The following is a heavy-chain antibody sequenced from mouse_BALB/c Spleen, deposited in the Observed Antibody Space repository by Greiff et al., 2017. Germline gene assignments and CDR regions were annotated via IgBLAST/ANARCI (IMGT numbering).Heavy chain of an antibody. CDR1: GYTFTSYT. D-gene: IGHD1-1*01. V-gene: IGHV1-4*01. Sequence: QVQLKESGAELARPGASVKMSCKASGYTFTSYTMHWVKQRPGQGLEWIGYINPSSGYTNYNQKFKDKATLTADKSSSTAYMQLSSLTSEDSAVYYCALITTVVSPDYWGQGTTLTVSS. J-gene: IGHJ2*01. CDR3: ALITTVVSPDY. CDR2: INPSSGYT.